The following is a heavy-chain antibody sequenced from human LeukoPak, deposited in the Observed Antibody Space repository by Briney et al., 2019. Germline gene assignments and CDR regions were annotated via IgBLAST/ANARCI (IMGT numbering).Heavy chain of an antibody. CDR1: GGTFISYA. CDR2: IIPIFGTA. CDR3: ARAREEYSSSWFFY. D-gene: IGHD6-13*01. V-gene: IGHV1-69*13. J-gene: IGHJ4*02. Sequence: SVKVSCKASGGTFISYAISWVRQAPGQGLEWMGGIIPIFGTANYAQKFQGRVTITADESTSTAYMELSSLRSEDTAVYYCARAREEYSSSWFFYWGQGTLVTVSS.